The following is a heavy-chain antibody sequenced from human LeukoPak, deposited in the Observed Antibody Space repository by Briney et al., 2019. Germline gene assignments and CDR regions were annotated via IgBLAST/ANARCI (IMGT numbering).Heavy chain of an antibody. CDR3: ARDLNGPFWSGYSYPL. CDR2: INPNSGGT. Sequence: ASVKVSCKASGYTFTGYYMHWVRQAPGQGLEWMGWINPNSGGTNYAQKFQGRVTMTRDTSISTAYMELRRLRSDDTAVYYCARDLNGPFWSGYSYPLWGQGTLVTVSS. V-gene: IGHV1-2*02. CDR1: GYTFTGYY. D-gene: IGHD3-3*01. J-gene: IGHJ4*02.